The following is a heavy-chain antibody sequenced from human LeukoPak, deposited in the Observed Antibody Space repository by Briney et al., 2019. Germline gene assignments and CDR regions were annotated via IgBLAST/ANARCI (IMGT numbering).Heavy chain of an antibody. CDR1: GGSISSSSYY. Sequence: SSETLSLTCTVSGGSISSSSYYWGWIRQPPGKGLEWIGSIYYSGSTYYNPSLKSRVTISVDTSKNQFSLKLSSVTAADTAVYYCAREPSLGVGQGSYDDAFDIWGQGTMVTVSS. V-gene: IGHV4-39*07. D-gene: IGHD5-18*01. CDR3: AREPSLGVGQGSYDDAFDI. J-gene: IGHJ3*02. CDR2: IYYSGST.